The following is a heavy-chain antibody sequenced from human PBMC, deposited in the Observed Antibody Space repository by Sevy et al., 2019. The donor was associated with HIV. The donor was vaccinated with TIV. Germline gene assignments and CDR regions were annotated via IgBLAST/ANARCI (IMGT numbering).Heavy chain of an antibody. V-gene: IGHV3-30*02. CDR3: AKDTGLGYQIYCSGGSCYSGSDY. D-gene: IGHD2-15*01. CDR2: LRYDGNNN. Sequence: GGSLRLSCAASGLTFSNYGMHWVRQAPGKGLEWVALLRYDGNNNFYADSVKGRFTISRDNSKNTLYLQMNSLRAEDTAVYYCAKDTGLGYQIYCSGGSCYSGSDYWGQGTLVTVSS. J-gene: IGHJ4*02. CDR1: GLTFSNYG.